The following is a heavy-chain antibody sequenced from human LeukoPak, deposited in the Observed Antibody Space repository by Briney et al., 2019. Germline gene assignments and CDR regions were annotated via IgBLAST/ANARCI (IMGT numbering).Heavy chain of an antibody. CDR3: ARRGYCSGGSSFSAAFDI. CDR2: IYPGDSDI. V-gene: IGHV5-51*01. D-gene: IGHD2-15*01. J-gene: IGHJ3*02. CDR1: GYSFTTYW. Sequence: GESLKISCKGSGYSFTTYWINWVRQMAGKGLELMGIIYPGDSDIRYSPSFQGQVTISADKSISTAYLQWSSLKASDTAMYYCARRGYCSGGSSFSAAFDIWGQGTMVTVSS.